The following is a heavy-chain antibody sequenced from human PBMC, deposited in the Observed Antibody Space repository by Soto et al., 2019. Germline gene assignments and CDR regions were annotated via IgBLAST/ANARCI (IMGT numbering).Heavy chain of an antibody. J-gene: IGHJ2*01. CDR1: GFTFGSYS. V-gene: IGHV3-21*01. Sequence: PGGSLRLSCAASGFTFGSYSMNWVRQAPGKGLEWVSSISSSSSYIYYADSVKGRFTISRDNAKNSLYLQMNSLRAEDTAVYYCATNIAVAGYWYFDLWGRGTLVTVSS. CDR3: ATNIAVAGYWYFDL. CDR2: ISSSSSYI. D-gene: IGHD6-19*01.